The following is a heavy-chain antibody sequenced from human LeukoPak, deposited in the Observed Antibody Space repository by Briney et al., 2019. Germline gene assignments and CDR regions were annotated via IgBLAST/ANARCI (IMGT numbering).Heavy chain of an antibody. CDR3: ARGRYSYGLNWFDP. Sequence: SETLSLTCTVSGGSISSYYWSWIRQPPGKGPEWIGYIYYSGSTNYNPSLKSRVTISVDTSKNQFSLKLSSVTAADTAVYYCARGRYSYGLNWFDPWGQGTLVTVSS. CDR1: GGSISSYY. CDR2: IYYSGST. V-gene: IGHV4-59*01. D-gene: IGHD5-18*01. J-gene: IGHJ5*02.